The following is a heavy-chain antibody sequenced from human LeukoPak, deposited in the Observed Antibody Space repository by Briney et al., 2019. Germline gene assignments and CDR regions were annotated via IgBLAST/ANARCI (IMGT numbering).Heavy chain of an antibody. CDR2: INPNNGGT. V-gene: IGHV1-2*02. CDR1: GYTFTDYY. Sequence: ASVKVSCKASGYTFTDYYMHWVRQAPGQGLEWLGWINPNNGGTNYAQKFQGRVTMTRDRSISKAYMELSSLISDDTAVYYCARDREVGSGTYYILYWGLGSLVTVSS. CDR3: ARDREVGSGTYYILY. D-gene: IGHD3-10*01. J-gene: IGHJ4*02.